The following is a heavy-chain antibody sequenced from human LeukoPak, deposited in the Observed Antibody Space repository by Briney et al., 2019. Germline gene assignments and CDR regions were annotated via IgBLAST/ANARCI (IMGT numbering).Heavy chain of an antibody. D-gene: IGHD6-19*01. CDR2: INPNSGGT. V-gene: IGHV1-2*02. CDR1: GYTFTGYY. CDR3: ARVWYCSGWYDY. Sequence: ASVKVSCKASGYTFTGYYMHWVRQAPGQGLEWMGWINPNSGGTNYAQKFQGRVTMTRDTSISTAYMELSRLRSDDTAVYYCARVWYCSGWYDYWGQGTLVTVSS. J-gene: IGHJ4*02.